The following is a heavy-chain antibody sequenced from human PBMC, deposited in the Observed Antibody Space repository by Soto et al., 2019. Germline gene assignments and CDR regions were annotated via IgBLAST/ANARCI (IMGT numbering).Heavy chain of an antibody. D-gene: IGHD1-1*01. CDR1: GFTFSSYG. CDR3: AKDPRRPITPENDPTDAFDI. V-gene: IGHV3-30*18. CDR2: ISYDGSNK. Sequence: QVQLVESGGGVVQPGRSLRLSCAASGFTFSSYGMHWVRQAPGKGLEWVAVISYDGSNKYYADSVKGRFTISRDNSRNTLYLKMNSRRVEDTAVYYCAKDPRRPITPENDPTDAFDIWGQGTMVTVSS. J-gene: IGHJ3*02.